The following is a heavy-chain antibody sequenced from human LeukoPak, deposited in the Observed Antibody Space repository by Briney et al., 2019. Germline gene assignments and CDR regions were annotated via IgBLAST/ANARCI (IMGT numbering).Heavy chain of an antibody. J-gene: IGHJ6*02. CDR2: INPSGGST. V-gene: IGHV1-46*01. Sequence: GASVKVSCKASGYTFTGYYMHWVRQAPGQGLEWMGIINPSGGSTSYAQKFQGRVTMTRDTSTSTVYMELSSLRSEDTAVYYCARGPRITIFGVVITFYGMDVWGQGTTVTVSS. CDR1: GYTFTGYY. CDR3: ARGPRITIFGVVITFYGMDV. D-gene: IGHD3-3*01.